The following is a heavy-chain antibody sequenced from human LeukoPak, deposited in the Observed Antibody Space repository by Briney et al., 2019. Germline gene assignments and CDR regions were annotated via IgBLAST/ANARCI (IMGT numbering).Heavy chain of an antibody. J-gene: IGHJ5*02. CDR1: GYTFTGYY. V-gene: IGHV1-8*02. Sequence: ASVKVSCKASGYTFTGYYMHWVRQAPGQGLEWMGWMNPNSGNTGYAQKFQGRVTMTRNTSISTAYMELSSLRSEDTAVYYCARGGFDPWGQGTLVTVSS. CDR3: ARGGFDP. CDR2: MNPNSGNT.